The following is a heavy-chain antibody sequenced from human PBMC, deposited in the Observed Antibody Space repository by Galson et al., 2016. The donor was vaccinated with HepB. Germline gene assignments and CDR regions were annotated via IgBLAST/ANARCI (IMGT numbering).Heavy chain of an antibody. V-gene: IGHV1-2*04. D-gene: IGHD2-15*01. J-gene: IGHJ4*02. CDR2: INPKSGDT. Sequence: SVKVSCKASGYTFIGYHIHWVRQAPGQGLEWMGWINPKSGDTGYAQNFQDWVTMTRDTSISTAYMELGRLRSDDTAVYYCARVLEVAATHGDHFDSWGQGTLVTVSS. CDR1: GYTFIGYH. CDR3: ARVLEVAATHGDHFDS.